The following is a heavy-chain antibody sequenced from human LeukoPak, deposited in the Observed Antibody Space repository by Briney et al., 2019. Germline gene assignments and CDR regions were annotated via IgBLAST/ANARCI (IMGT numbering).Heavy chain of an antibody. J-gene: IGHJ4*02. CDR2: ISSSGSTI. CDR3: ASHIVVVPAACDY. V-gene: IGHV3-11*01. CDR1: GFTSSDYY. D-gene: IGHD2-2*01. Sequence: PGGSLRLSCAASGFTSSDYYMSWIRQAPGKGLEWVSYISSSGSTIYYADSVKGRFTISRDNAKNSLYLQMNSLRAEDTAVYYCASHIVVVPAACDYWGQGTLVTVSS.